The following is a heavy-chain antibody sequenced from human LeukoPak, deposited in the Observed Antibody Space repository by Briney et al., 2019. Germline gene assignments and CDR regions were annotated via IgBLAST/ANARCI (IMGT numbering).Heavy chain of an antibody. J-gene: IGHJ4*02. V-gene: IGHV3-7*04. D-gene: IGHD4-23*01. CDR3: ARNYGGNSAG. Sequence: GGSLRLSCAASGSTFSSSWMTWVRLAPGRGLEWVANIKQDGSEKYYVDSVKGRFTISRDNAKNSLYLQMNSLRDEDTAVYYCARNYGGNSAGWGQGTLVTVSS. CDR1: GSTFSSSW. CDR2: IKQDGSEK.